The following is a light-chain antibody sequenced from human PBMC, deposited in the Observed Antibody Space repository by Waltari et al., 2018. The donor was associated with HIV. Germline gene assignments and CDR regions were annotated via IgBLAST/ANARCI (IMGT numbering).Light chain of an antibody. V-gene: IGLV2-14*01. Sequence: QSALTQPASVSGSPGQSITISCTGTSSDIGTYNYVSWYQQHPGKAPKLMLYDVSNRPSGVSNRCSVSKSGNTASLTISGLQAEDEADYYCSSYTSSSTPVLFGGGTKLTVL. CDR2: DVS. CDR3: SSYTSSSTPVL. CDR1: SSDIGTYNY. J-gene: IGLJ2*01.